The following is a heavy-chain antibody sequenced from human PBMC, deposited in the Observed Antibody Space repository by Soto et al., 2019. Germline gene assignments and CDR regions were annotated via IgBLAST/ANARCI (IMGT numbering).Heavy chain of an antibody. J-gene: IGHJ4*02. V-gene: IGHV3-23*01. CDR1: GFTFSNYA. CDR2: IGGGGRST. Sequence: EVQLLESGGGLVQPGGSLRLSCAASGFTFSNYAMSWVRQTPGKGLEWVSAIGGGGRSTYYADSVKGRFTISRDNSKNTLLLQMNSMRAEDTAIYYWAKHNGSAHIPDYWGQGTLVTVSS. D-gene: IGHD1-26*01. CDR3: AKHNGSAHIPDY.